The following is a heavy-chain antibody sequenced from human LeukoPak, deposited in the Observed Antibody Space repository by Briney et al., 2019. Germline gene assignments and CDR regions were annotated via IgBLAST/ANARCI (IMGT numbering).Heavy chain of an antibody. D-gene: IGHD4-17*01. V-gene: IGHV3-15*01. CDR2: SRRKTDGGTI. J-gene: IGHJ6*02. Sequence: GILRLSCAASGFTFSNAWMSWVRQVPGKGLEWVRRSRRKTDGGTIDYGAAVKGRFTVSRDDSKNTLYLQMDSLKSEDTAVYYCTTYDYGDYYFFYGMDVWGQGTTVTVSS. CDR1: GFTFSNAW. CDR3: TTYDYGDYYFFYGMDV.